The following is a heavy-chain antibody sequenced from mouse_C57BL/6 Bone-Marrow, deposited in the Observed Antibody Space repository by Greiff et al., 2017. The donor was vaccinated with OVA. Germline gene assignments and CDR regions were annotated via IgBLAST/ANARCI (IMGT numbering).Heavy chain of an antibody. V-gene: IGHV2-5*01. J-gene: IGHJ1*03. Sequence: VKLMESGPGLVQPSQSLSITCTVSGFSLTSYGVHWVRQSPGKGLEWLGVIWRGGSTDYNAAFMSRLSITKDNSKSQVFFKMNSLQADDTAIYYCTMITTGPHWYFDVWGTGTTVTVSS. CDR1: GFSLTSYG. CDR3: TMITTGPHWYFDV. CDR2: IWRGGST. D-gene: IGHD2-4*01.